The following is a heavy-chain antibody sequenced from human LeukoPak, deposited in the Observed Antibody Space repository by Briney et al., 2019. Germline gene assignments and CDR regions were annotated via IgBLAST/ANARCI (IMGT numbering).Heavy chain of an antibody. CDR1: GGSISSGDYY. Sequence: SETLSLTCTVSGGSISSGDYYWSWIRQPPGKGLEWIGYIYYSGSTYYNPSLKSRVTISVDTSKNQFSLKLSSVTAADTAVYYCARDLERYCSGTSCYQAAFDIWGQGTMVTVSS. J-gene: IGHJ3*02. CDR2: IYYSGST. D-gene: IGHD2-2*01. V-gene: IGHV4-30-4*08. CDR3: ARDLERYCSGTSCYQAAFDI.